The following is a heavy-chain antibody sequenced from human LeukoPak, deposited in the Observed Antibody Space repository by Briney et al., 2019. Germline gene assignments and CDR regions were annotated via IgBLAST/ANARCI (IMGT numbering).Heavy chain of an antibody. D-gene: IGHD1-26*01. CDR3: ARGPDHGGSYYHD. CDR1: GFTLSKSW. J-gene: IGHJ4*02. CDR2: INRDESVT. Sequence: GGSLRLSCAASGFTLSKSWMYWLRQDPGKGLVWVSRINRDESVTEYADSVKGRFTISRDNAKNTLFLQMNSLRVEDTAVYYCARGPDHGGSYYHDWGQGTPVTVSS. V-gene: IGHV3-74*01.